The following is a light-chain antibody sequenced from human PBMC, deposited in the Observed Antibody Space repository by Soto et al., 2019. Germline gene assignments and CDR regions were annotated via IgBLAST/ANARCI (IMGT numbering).Light chain of an antibody. Sequence: QSALTQPPSASGSPGQSVTISCTGTSSDVGAYSYVSWYQQHPGTAPKLLIYDVSERPSGVPDRFSGSKSGSTASLTISGLQAEDEADYYCCSYADTYTYVFGTGTKVTVL. J-gene: IGLJ1*01. CDR3: CSYADTYTYV. V-gene: IGLV2-11*01. CDR1: SSDVGAYSY. CDR2: DVS.